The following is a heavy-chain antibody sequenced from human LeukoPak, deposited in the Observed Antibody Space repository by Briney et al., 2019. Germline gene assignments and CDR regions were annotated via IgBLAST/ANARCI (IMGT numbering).Heavy chain of an antibody. D-gene: IGHD2-15*01. V-gene: IGHV4-61*02. J-gene: IGHJ3*02. CDR2: IYTSGST. CDR1: GGSISSGSYY. CDR3: ARDRSLVVVAAQTPHAFDI. Sequence: PSQTLSLTCTVSGGSISSGSYYWSWIRQPAGKGLEWIGRIYTSGSTNYNPSLKSRVTISVDTSKNQFSLKLSSVTAADTAVYYCARDRSLVVVAAQTPHAFDIWGQGTMVTVSS.